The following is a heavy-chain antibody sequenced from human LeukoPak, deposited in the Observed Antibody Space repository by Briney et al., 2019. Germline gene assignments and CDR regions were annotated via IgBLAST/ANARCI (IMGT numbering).Heavy chain of an antibody. D-gene: IGHD6-6*01. CDR1: GYSISSGYY. CDR3: ARVRSSSSGGVDY. CDR2: IYHSGST. V-gene: IGHV4-38-2*02. Sequence: SETLSLTCTVSGYSISSGYYWGWIRQPPGKGLEWIGSIYHSGSTYYNPSLKSRVTISVDTSKNQFSLKLSSVTAADTAVSYCARVRSSSSGGVDYWGQGTLVTVSS. J-gene: IGHJ4*02.